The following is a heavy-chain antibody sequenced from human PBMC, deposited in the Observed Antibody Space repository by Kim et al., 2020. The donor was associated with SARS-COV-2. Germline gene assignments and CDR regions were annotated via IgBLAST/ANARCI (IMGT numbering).Heavy chain of an antibody. D-gene: IGHD1-1*01. CDR3: VRGTGTERAPSLPMDV. J-gene: IGHJ6*02. CDR2: IGTAGDT. Sequence: GGSLRLSCVASGFTFSTYDMHWVRQTTGEGLEWVSAIGTAGDTCYSGSVKGRFTVSRENAENSLYLQMNSLTAGDTAVYYCVRGTGTERAPSLPMDVWGQGTTVTVSS. V-gene: IGHV3-13*01. CDR1: GFTFSTYD.